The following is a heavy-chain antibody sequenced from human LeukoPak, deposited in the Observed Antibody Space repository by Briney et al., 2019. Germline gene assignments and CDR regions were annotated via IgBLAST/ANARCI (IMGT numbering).Heavy chain of an antibody. V-gene: IGHV3-23*01. J-gene: IGHJ4*02. Sequence: GGSLRLSCAASGFTFSSYAMSWVRQAPGKGLEWVSAISGSGGSTYYADSVKGRFTISRDNSKNTLYLQMNSPRAEDTAVYYCAKVPYCSGGSCSGNYFDYWGQGTLVTVSS. D-gene: IGHD2-15*01. CDR2: ISGSGGST. CDR3: AKVPYCSGGSCSGNYFDY. CDR1: GFTFSSYA.